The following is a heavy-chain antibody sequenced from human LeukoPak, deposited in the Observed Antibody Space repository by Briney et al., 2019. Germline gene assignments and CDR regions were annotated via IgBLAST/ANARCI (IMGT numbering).Heavy chain of an antibody. CDR3: ARDPSNYYDSSGYGRD. Sequence: ASVKVSCKASGYTFTGYYMHWVRQAPGQGLEWMGWINPNSGGTNYAQKFQGRVTMTGDTSISTAYMELSRLRSDDTAVYYCARDPSNYYDSSGYGRDWGQGTLVTVSS. CDR1: GYTFTGYY. J-gene: IGHJ4*02. D-gene: IGHD3-22*01. V-gene: IGHV1-2*02. CDR2: INPNSGGT.